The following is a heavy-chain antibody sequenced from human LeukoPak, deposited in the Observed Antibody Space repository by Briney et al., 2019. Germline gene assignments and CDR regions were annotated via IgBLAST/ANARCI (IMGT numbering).Heavy chain of an antibody. CDR1: RFTFSSYS. CDR3: ARAPANFHHCGGDCYIDY. CDR2: ISSSSSYI. D-gene: IGHD2-21*02. J-gene: IGHJ4*02. V-gene: IGHV3-21*01. Sequence: PGGSLRLSCAASRFTFSSYSMNWVRQAPGKGLEWVSSISSSSSYIYYADSVKGRFTISRDNAKNSLYLQMNSLRAEDTAVYYCARAPANFHHCGGDCYIDYWGQGTLVTVSS.